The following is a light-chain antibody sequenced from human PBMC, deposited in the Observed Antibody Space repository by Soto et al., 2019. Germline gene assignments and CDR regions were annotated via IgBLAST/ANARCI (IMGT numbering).Light chain of an antibody. CDR1: QSVSSSY. Sequence: EIVLTQSPGTLSLSPGERATLSCRASQSVSSSYLAWYQQKPGRAPRLLIYGASSRATGIPDRFSGSGSGTHFTLTISRLEPEDFAEYYCQQYGSSPPKYPFGQGTKLEIK. V-gene: IGKV3-20*01. J-gene: IGKJ2*01. CDR2: GAS. CDR3: QQYGSSPPKYP.